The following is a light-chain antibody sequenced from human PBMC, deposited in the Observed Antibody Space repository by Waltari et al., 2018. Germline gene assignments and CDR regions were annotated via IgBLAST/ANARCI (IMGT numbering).Light chain of an antibody. CDR1: TWAVLSNYY. Sequence: QTVVTQEPSLTVSTGGTVTLTCTPPTWAVLSNYYPNWFQQKPGHAPPSLIYDTNKRHSWTPARFSGSLLGGKAALTLSRALPEDEADYYCALYYGNARWVFGGGTKLTVL. CDR2: DTN. J-gene: IGLJ3*02. V-gene: IGLV7-43*01. CDR3: ALYYGNARWV.